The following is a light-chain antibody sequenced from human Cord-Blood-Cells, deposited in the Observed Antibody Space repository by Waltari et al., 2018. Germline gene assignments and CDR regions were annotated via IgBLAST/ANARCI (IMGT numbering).Light chain of an antibody. Sequence: DIQMTQSPSSLSASVGDRVTITCQASQDISNYLNWYQQKPGKAPKLLLYDASNLETGVPSRFSGSGSGTDFTFTISILQPEDIATYYCQQYDNLPRTFGQGTKVEIK. CDR3: QQYDNLPRT. V-gene: IGKV1-33*01. CDR2: DAS. J-gene: IGKJ1*01. CDR1: QDISNY.